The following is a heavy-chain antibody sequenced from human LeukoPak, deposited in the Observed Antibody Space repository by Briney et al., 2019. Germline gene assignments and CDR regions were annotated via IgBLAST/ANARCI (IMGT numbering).Heavy chain of an antibody. J-gene: IGHJ4*02. D-gene: IGHD3/OR15-3a*01. CDR3: AKVPLRTGLKYFDY. CDR1: GFIFSSYV. V-gene: IGHV3-23*01. Sequence: GGSLRLSCVSSGFIFSSYVMSWVRQAPGKGLEWVSSISVAGATTDYADSVKGRFHISRDNSKSTVYLQMNSLRAEDTAVYYCAKVPLRTGLKYFDYWGQGTLVTVSS. CDR2: ISVAGATT.